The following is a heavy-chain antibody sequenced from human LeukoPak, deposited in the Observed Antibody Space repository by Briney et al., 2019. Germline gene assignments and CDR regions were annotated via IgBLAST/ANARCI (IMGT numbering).Heavy chain of an antibody. V-gene: IGHV1-8*01. D-gene: IGHD6-6*01. CDR3: AKSLPGIAAQ. J-gene: IGHJ4*02. Sequence: ASVKVSCKASGDTLTTYDFNWVRQAPGQGLEWMGWMDPNSGNTGYSQKFQGRVTMTRNTSINTAYMELSSLTSEDTAVYYCAKSLPGIAAQWGQGTLVILSS. CDR1: GDTLTTYD. CDR2: MDPNSGNT.